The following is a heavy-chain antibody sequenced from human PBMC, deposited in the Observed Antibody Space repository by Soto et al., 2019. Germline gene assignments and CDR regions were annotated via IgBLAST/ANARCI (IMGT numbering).Heavy chain of an antibody. J-gene: IGHJ4*02. CDR1: GYTFTDYY. D-gene: IGHD2-15*01. CDR3: ARAVSTLLYYFDC. V-gene: IGHV1-2*02. CDR2: INPNSGGT. Sequence: ASLKVSCKAYGYTFTDYYMHCVRQSPGQGLEWMGWINPNSGGTNYAQKFQGRVTMTRDTSISTAYMEVSRLRSDDTAVYYCARAVSTLLYYFDCWGQGTLVTVSS.